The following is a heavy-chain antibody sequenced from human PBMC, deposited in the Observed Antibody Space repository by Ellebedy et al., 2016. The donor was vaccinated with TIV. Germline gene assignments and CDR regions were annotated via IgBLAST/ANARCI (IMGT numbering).Heavy chain of an antibody. J-gene: IGHJ4*02. D-gene: IGHD6-13*01. CDR3: ARDRYMLIAAAGVFDY. CDR2: IWYDGSNK. V-gene: IGHV3-33*01. Sequence: GESLKISCAASGFTFSSYGMHWVRQAPGKGLEWVAVIWYDGSNKYYADSVKGRFTISRDNSKNTLYLQMNSLRAEDTAVYYCARDRYMLIAAAGVFDYWGQGTLVTVSS. CDR1: GFTFSSYG.